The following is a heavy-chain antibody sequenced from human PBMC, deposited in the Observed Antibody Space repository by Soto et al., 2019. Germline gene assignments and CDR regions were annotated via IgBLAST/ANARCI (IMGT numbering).Heavy chain of an antibody. D-gene: IGHD6-19*01. CDR1: GFTFDSHG. J-gene: IGHJ4*02. V-gene: IGHV3-30*18. CDR2: ISSHGSNT. CDR3: AKVSGYTRGWYGSGWGTFEY. Sequence: QVQLVESGGGVVQPGKSLRLSCAASGFTFDSHGMHWVRQSPGKGLEWVAAISSHGSNTYYADSVKGRFTISRDNSMHTRFLQMNRLRAENTAIYYCAKVSGYTRGWYGSGWGTFEYWGQGTLVTVSS.